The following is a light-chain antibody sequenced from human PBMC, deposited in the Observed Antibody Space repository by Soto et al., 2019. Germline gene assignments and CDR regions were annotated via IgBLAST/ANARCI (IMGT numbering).Light chain of an antibody. V-gene: IGLV2-14*03. CDR3: SSYTSSNTLV. CDR2: DVS. J-gene: IGLJ2*01. CDR1: SSDVGGFNW. Sequence: QSALTQPASVSGSPGQSITVSCTGTSSDVGGFNWVSWYQQHPGKAPKLMIYDVSSRPSGVSNRFSGSKSGNTASLTISGLQAEDEGDYYCSSYTSSNTLVFGGGTKLTVL.